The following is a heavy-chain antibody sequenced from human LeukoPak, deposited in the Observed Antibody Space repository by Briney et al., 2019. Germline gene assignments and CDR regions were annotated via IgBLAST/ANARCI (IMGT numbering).Heavy chain of an antibody. Sequence: SETLSLTCNVSGGSISTTNYYWGWIRQPPGKGLEWLGNIHYSGSTYYNPSLQSRVTLSVDTSKSQFSLKLTSVTATDTAVYYCARGHYDSNFDYWGQGTLVTVSS. CDR2: IHYSGST. CDR3: ARGHYDSNFDY. CDR1: GGSISTTNYY. J-gene: IGHJ4*02. D-gene: IGHD5-12*01. V-gene: IGHV4-39*01.